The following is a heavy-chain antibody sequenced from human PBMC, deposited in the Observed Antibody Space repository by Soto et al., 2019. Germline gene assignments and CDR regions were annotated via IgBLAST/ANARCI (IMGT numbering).Heavy chain of an antibody. V-gene: IGHV3-30-3*01. D-gene: IGHD6-19*01. Sequence: QVQLVESGGGVVQPGRSLRLSCAASGFTFSSYAMHWVRQAPGKGLEWVAVISYDGSNKYYADSVKGRFTISRDNSKNTLYLQMNSLRAEDTAVYYCAGEQWGAFDIWGQGTMVTVSS. J-gene: IGHJ3*02. CDR2: ISYDGSNK. CDR3: AGEQWGAFDI. CDR1: GFTFSSYA.